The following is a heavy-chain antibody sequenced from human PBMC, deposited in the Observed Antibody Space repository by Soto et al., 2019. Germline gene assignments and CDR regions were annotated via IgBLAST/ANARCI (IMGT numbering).Heavy chain of an antibody. V-gene: IGHV3-21*01. CDR2: IGSNSAYI. CDR1: GFTFRSFT. Sequence: PGGSLRLSCAASGFTFRSFTMNWVRQAPGKGLEWVSTIGSNSAYIYYTDALRGRFTISRDNAKNSLHLQMNSLRAEDTAVYYCTRDASRDSSARGWFDPWGPGTLVTVLL. D-gene: IGHD6-13*01. CDR3: TRDASRDSSARGWFDP. J-gene: IGHJ5*02.